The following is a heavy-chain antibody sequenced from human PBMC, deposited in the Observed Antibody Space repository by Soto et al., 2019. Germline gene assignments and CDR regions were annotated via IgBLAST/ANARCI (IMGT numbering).Heavy chain of an antibody. V-gene: IGHV1-69*12. CDR1: GGTFSTYA. Sequence: QVQLVQSGAEVKKPESSVKVSCKAPGGTFSTYAISWVRQAPGQGLEWMGGIIPMFGTANYAQRFQARVTITADESTNTGYMERSSLRSEDTAVYFCASGIQLWLRRINNGYSGWGQGTLVTVSS. CDR2: IIPMFGTA. J-gene: IGHJ4*02. D-gene: IGHD5-18*01. CDR3: ASGIQLWLRRINNGYSG.